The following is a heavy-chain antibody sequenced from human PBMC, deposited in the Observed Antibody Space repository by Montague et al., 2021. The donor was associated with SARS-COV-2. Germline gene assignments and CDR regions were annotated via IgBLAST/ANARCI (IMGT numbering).Heavy chain of an antibody. Sequence: SLRLSCAASGFTFSDYYMSWIRQAPGKGLEWVSYISSSSSYTNYADSVKGRFTISSDNAKNSLYLQMNSLRAEDTAVYYCARGGTTDGYGMDVWGQGTTVAVSS. D-gene: IGHD1-1*01. J-gene: IGHJ6*02. V-gene: IGHV3-11*05. CDR2: ISSSSSYT. CDR3: ARGGTTDGYGMDV. CDR1: GFTFSDYY.